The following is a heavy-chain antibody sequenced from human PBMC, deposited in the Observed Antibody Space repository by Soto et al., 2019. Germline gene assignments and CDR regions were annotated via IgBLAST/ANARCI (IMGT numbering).Heavy chain of an antibody. CDR2: INHSGST. V-gene: IGHV4-34*01. CDR3: ARYSSSWTGYYGMDV. D-gene: IGHD6-13*01. Sequence: SETLSLTCAVYGGSFSGYYWSWIRQRPGKGLEWIGEINHSGSTNYNPSLKSRVTISVDTSKNQFSLKLSSVTAADTAVYYCARYSSSWTGYYGMDVWGQGTTVTVSS. J-gene: IGHJ6*02. CDR1: GGSFSGYY.